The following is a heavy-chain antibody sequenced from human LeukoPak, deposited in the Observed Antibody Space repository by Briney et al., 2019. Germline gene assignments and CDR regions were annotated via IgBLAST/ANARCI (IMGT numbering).Heavy chain of an antibody. D-gene: IGHD3-22*01. CDR2: INSGGSST. J-gene: IGHJ4*02. CDR1: RFTFNYYW. V-gene: IGHV3-74*01. CDR3: AREDYDDSGKAPFIEY. Sequence: GGSLRLSCAASRFTFNYYWMHWVRQVPGKGLVWVSRINSGGSSTTYADSVKGRFIISRDNTKNTLYLQMNSLRAEDTAVYYCAREDYDDSGKAPFIEYWGQGTLVTVSS.